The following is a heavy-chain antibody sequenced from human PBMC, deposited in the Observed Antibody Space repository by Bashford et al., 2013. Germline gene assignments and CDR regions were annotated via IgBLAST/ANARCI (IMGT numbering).Heavy chain of an antibody. CDR1: GYTLTELS. V-gene: IGHV1-24*01. CDR2: FDPEDGET. J-gene: IGHJ6*02. CDR3: ATAGPIAARLNFHLTYYYYYGMDV. Sequence: ASVKVSCKVSGYTLTELSMHWVRQAPGKGLEWMGGFDPEDGETIYAQKFQGRVTMTEDTSTDTAYMELSSLRSEDTAVYYCATAGPIAARLNFHLTYYYYYGMDVWGQGTTGHRLL. D-gene: IGHD6-6*01.